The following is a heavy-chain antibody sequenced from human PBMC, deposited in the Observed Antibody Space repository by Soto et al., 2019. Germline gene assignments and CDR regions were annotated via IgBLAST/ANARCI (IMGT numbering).Heavy chain of an antibody. V-gene: IGHV1-3*01. CDR1: GYTFTSYA. J-gene: IGHJ6*02. Sequence: ASVKVSCKASGYTFTSYAMHWVRQAPGQRLEWMGWINAGNGNTKYSQKFQGRVTITRDTSASTAYMELSSLRSEDTAVYYCARDGSDTAMVKLFLQYYYYGMDVWGQGTTVTVYS. D-gene: IGHD5-18*01. CDR3: ARDGSDTAMVKLFLQYYYYGMDV. CDR2: INAGNGNT.